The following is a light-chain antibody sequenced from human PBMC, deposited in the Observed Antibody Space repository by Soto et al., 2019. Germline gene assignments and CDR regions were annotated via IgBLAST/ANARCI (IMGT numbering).Light chain of an antibody. CDR3: QQYNNWSTWA. Sequence: EMVMTQSPATLFVSPGERATLSCRASQSVSSHLAWYQQIPGQAPRLLIYGASTRATGIPARFSGSGSGTDFTFTISTLQAEDFPVYYCQQYNNWSTWAFGQGTKVAIK. V-gene: IGKV3-15*01. CDR1: QSVSSH. J-gene: IGKJ1*01. CDR2: GAS.